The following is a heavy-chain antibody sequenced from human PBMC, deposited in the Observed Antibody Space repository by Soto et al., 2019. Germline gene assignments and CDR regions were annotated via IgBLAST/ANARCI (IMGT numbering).Heavy chain of an antibody. CDR2: ISGSGGTT. CDR1: GFTFENYA. V-gene: IGHV3-23*01. J-gene: IGHJ6*02. CDR3: AKDSWAIFGVPAGEYYAMGV. Sequence: GGSLRLSCVASGFTFENYAMSWVRQAPGKGLEWVSAISGSGGTTYYSDSVKGRFTISRDNSKNTVYLQMNDLRVEDAAEYFCAKDSWAIFGVPAGEYYAMGVWGQGTTVTVSS. D-gene: IGHD3-3*01.